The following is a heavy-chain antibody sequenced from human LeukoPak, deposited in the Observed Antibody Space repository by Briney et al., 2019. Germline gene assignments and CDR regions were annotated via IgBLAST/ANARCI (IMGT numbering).Heavy chain of an antibody. CDR1: GYSISSGYY. Sequence: PSETLSLTCTVSGYSISSGYYWGWIRQPPGKGLEWIGSIYHSGSTYYNPSLKSRVTISVDTSKYQFSLKLSSVTAADTAVYYCATEVTVTTDWFDPWGQGTLVTVSS. V-gene: IGHV4-38-2*02. D-gene: IGHD4-17*01. J-gene: IGHJ5*02. CDR3: ATEVTVTTDWFDP. CDR2: IYHSGST.